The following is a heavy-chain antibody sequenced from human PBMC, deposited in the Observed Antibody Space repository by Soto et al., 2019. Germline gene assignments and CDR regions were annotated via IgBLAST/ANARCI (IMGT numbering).Heavy chain of an antibody. CDR3: ARDTYYDSSGYPEAFDI. J-gene: IGHJ3*02. V-gene: IGHV4-34*01. Sequence: PSETLSLTCAVHGGSFSGYYWSWIRQPPGKGLEWIGEINHSGSTNYNPSLKSRVTISVDTSKNQFSLKLSSVTAADTAVYYCARDTYYDSSGYPEAFDIWGQGTMVTVSS. CDR2: INHSGST. D-gene: IGHD3-22*01. CDR1: GGSFSGYY.